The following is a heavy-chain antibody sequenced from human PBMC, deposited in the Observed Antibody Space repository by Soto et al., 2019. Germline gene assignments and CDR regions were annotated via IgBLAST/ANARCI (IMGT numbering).Heavy chain of an antibody. J-gene: IGHJ4*02. CDR1: GFTFSSYS. CDR3: ARSYDFWRGYYFDY. Sequence: EVQLVESGGGLVQPGGSLRLSCAASGFTFSSYSMNWVRQAPGKGLEWASYISSSSSTIYYADSVKGRFTISRDNAKNSLYVQMNSLRDEDTVVYYCARSYDFWRGYYFDYWGQGTLVTVSS. V-gene: IGHV3-48*02. D-gene: IGHD3-3*01. CDR2: ISSSSSTI.